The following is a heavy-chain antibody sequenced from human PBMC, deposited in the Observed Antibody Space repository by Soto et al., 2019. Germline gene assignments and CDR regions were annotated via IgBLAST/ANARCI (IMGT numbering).Heavy chain of an antibody. V-gene: IGHV4-39*01. CDR3: ARLLREIVVVIDRDY. J-gene: IGHJ4*02. Sequence: QLQLQESGPGLVKPSETLSLTCTVSGGSISSSSYYWGWIRQPPGKGLEWIGSIYYSGNTYYNPSLKSRVTISVDTSKNQFSLKLSSVTAADTAVYYCARLLREIVVVIDRDYWGQGTLVTVSS. CDR2: IYYSGNT. D-gene: IGHD3-22*01. CDR1: GGSISSSSYY.